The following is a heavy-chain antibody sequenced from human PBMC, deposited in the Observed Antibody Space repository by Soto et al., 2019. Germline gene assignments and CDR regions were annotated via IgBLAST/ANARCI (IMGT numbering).Heavy chain of an antibody. CDR3: ARQSWLDKNYFDY. D-gene: IGHD6-19*01. J-gene: IGHJ4*02. CDR2: IYYSGST. Sequence: QVQLQESGPGLVKPSETLSLTCTVSGGSISSYYWSWIRQPPGKGLEWIGYIYYSGSTNYNPSLKSRVTISVDTSKNQFSLKRSSVTAADTAVYYCARQSWLDKNYFDYWGQGTLVTVSS. CDR1: GGSISSYY. V-gene: IGHV4-59*08.